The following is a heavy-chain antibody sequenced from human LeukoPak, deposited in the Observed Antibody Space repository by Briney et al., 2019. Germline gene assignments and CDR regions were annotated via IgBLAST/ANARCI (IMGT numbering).Heavy chain of an antibody. Sequence: GGSLRLSCTGSGFTFSNYALAWVRQAPGKGLEWVSGMSANGDSTYYADSVKGRFTISRDSSLYLQMNSLRSEDTAVYYCAKADCSTIGYRLFPHWGQATLVTVSS. D-gene: IGHD2-21*01. CDR1: GFTFSNYA. J-gene: IGHJ4*02. V-gene: IGHV3-23*01. CDR3: AKADCSTIGYRLFPH. CDR2: MSANGDST.